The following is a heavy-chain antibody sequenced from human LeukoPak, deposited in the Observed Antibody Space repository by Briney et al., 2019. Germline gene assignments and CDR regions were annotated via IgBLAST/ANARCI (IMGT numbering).Heavy chain of an antibody. D-gene: IGHD6-6*01. CDR3: ASDSSSWEYNWFDP. CDR1: GYTFPSYF. CDR2: INPSGGST. J-gene: IGHJ5*02. Sequence: GASVKVSCKASGYTFPSYFMHWVRQAPGQGLEWMGIINPSGGSTSYAQKFQGRVTMTRDTSTSAVYMELSSLRSEDTAVYYCASDSSSWEYNWFDPWGQGTLVTVSS. V-gene: IGHV1-46*01.